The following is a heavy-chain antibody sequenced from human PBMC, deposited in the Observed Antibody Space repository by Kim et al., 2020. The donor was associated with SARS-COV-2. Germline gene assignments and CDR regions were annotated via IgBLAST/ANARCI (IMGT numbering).Heavy chain of an antibody. V-gene: IGHV3-7*01. J-gene: IGHJ4*02. CDR2: DASST. Sequence: DASSTYYVDSVKGRFTISRDNAKNSVYLQRNSLRVEDTAVYYCATGSLDCGGQGTLVTVSS. CDR3: ATGSLDC.